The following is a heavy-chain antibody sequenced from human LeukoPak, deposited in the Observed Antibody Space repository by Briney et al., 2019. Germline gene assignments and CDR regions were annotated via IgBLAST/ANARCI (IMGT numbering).Heavy chain of an antibody. J-gene: IGHJ5*02. CDR2: IYYSGST. V-gene: IGHV4-59*08. CDR3: ATSRGIRGYNWFDP. CDR1: VGSISSYY. D-gene: IGHD3-16*01. Sequence: PSETLSLTCTVSVGSISSYYWSWIRQPPGKGLEWIGDIYYSGSTNYNPSLKSRVTISVDTSKNQFSLKLSSVTAADTAVYYCATSRGIRGYNWFDPWGQGTLVTVSS.